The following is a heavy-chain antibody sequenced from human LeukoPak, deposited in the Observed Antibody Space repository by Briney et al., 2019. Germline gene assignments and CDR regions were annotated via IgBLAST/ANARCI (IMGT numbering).Heavy chain of an antibody. CDR1: GGSFSGYY. CDR3: ARLIPVVVAATHWFDP. V-gene: IGHV4-34*01. CDR2: INHSGST. J-gene: IGHJ5*02. Sequence: SETLSLTCAVYGGSFSGYYWSWIRQPPGKGLEWIGEINHSGSTNYNPSLKSRVTISVDTSKNQFSLKLSSVTAADTAVYYCARLIPVVVAATHWFDPWGQGTLVTVSS. D-gene: IGHD2-15*01.